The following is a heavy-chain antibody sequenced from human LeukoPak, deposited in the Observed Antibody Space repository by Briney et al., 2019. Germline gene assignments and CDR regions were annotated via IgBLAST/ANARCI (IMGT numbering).Heavy chain of an antibody. CDR2: MKSKTDGGTT. CDR1: GFTFSNAW. D-gene: IGHD3-10*01. V-gene: IGHV3-15*01. Sequence: SGGSLRLSCAASGFTFSNAWMSWVRQAPGKGLQWVGRMKSKTDGGTTDYAAPVKGRFIISRDDSKNTLYLQMSSLKTEDTAVYYCARQGSGFAPKYYYYMDVWGKGTMVTVSS. CDR3: ARQGSGFAPKYYYYMDV. J-gene: IGHJ6*03.